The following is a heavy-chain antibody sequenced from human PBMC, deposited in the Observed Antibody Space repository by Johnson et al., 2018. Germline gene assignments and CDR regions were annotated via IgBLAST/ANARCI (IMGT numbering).Heavy chain of an antibody. CDR2: IYRGGST. CDR3: ARDPMDYYGMVV. J-gene: IGHJ6*04. Sequence: EVQLVESGGGLIQPGGSXRLSCAASGFTVSSNYMSWVRQAPGKGLEWVSVIYRGGSTYYADSVKGRFTISRENSKNTLYLQMNSLRAEDTAVYYCARDPMDYYGMVVWGKGTTVTVSS. D-gene: IGHD3-10*01. CDR1: GFTVSSNY. V-gene: IGHV3-53*01.